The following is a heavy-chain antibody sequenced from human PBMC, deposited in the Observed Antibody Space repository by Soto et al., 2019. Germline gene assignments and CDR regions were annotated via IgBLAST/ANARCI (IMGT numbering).Heavy chain of an antibody. D-gene: IGHD3-10*01. J-gene: IGHJ3*02. V-gene: IGHV1-18*01. CDR1: GYTFTSYH. CDR2: ISAYNGNT. Sequence: GASVKVSCKASGYTFTSYHISWVRQAPGQGLEWMGWISAYNGNTNYVQKLQGRVTMATDTSTSTAYMELRSLRSDDTAVYYYERIAYYYGSGSYYLPPPDDAFDIWGQGTMVTVSS. CDR3: ERIAYYYGSGSYYLPPPDDAFDI.